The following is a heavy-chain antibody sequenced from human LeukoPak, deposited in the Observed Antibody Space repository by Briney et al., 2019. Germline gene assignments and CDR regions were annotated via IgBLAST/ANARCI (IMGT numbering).Heavy chain of an antibody. J-gene: IGHJ4*02. CDR2: IYYSGGT. CDR3: ARGYGHGDY. Sequence: SETLSLTCTVSGGSISSYYWSWIRQPPGKGLEWIGYIYYSGGTNYIPSLKSRVTISVDTSKNQFSLKLSSVTAADTAVYYCARGYGHGDYWGQGTLVTVSS. D-gene: IGHD1-14*01. V-gene: IGHV4-59*01. CDR1: GGSISSYY.